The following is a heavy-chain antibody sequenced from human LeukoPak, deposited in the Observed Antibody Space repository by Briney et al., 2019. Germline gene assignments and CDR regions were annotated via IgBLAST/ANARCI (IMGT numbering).Heavy chain of an antibody. CDR1: GFTFRNDW. CDR3: ARGFRWVDY. J-gene: IGHJ4*02. D-gene: IGHD4-23*01. V-gene: IGHV3-7*03. CDR2: INQDGSGK. Sequence: PGGSLRLSCAASGFTFRNDWMNWVRRAPGQGLKTMANINQDGSGKYYVDSVKGRFTISRDNAKNSLFLQMNSLRAEDTAVYYCARGFRWVDYWGQGTLVTVSS.